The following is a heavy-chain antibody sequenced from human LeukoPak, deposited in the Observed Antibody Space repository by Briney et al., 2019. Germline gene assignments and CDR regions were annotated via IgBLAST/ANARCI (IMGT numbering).Heavy chain of an antibody. CDR2: NYHSGST. CDR1: GGPFRGYY. J-gene: IGHJ5*02. V-gene: IGHV4-34*01. Sequence: SETLSLTCAVYGGPFRGYYWSWIRQPPGKGLEWIGENYHSGSTNYNPSLKRRVTISVDTCKNQFSLKLSSVTAADTAVYYCARGLGGYWNWRKNWFDPWGQGTLVTVSS. CDR3: ARGLGGYWNWRKNWFDP. D-gene: IGHD1-7*01.